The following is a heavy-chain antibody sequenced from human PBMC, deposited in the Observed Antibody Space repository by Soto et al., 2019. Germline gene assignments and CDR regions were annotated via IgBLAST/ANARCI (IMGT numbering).Heavy chain of an antibody. CDR3: ARLGPARYGDYEPYFDY. D-gene: IGHD4-17*01. V-gene: IGHV5-51*01. CDR1: GYSFTSYW. J-gene: IGHJ4*02. CDR2: IYPGDSDT. Sequence: GESLKISCKGSGYSFTSYWIGWVRQMPGKGLEWMGIIYPGDSDTRYSPSFQGQVTISADKSISTAYLQWSSLKASDTAMYYCARLGPARYGDYEPYFDYWGQGTLVTVSS.